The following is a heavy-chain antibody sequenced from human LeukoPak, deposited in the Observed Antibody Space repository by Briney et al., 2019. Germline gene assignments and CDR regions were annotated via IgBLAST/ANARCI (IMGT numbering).Heavy chain of an antibody. CDR1: GYTFTGYY. Sequence: ASVKVSCKASGYTFTGYYMHWVRQAPGQGLEWMGWINPNSGGTNYAQKFQGRVTMTRDTSISTAYMELSRLRSDDTAVYYCARDRSIVGACGPDAFDIWGQGTMVTVSS. J-gene: IGHJ3*02. V-gene: IGHV1-2*02. CDR2: INPNSGGT. D-gene: IGHD1-26*01. CDR3: ARDRSIVGACGPDAFDI.